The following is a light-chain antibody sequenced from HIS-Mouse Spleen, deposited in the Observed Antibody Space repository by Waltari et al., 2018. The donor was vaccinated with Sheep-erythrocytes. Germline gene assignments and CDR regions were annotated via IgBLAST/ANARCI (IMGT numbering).Light chain of an antibody. CDR2: DVS. CDR3: CSYAGSYNHV. J-gene: IGLJ1*01. V-gene: IGLV2-11*01. Sequence: QSALTQPRSVSGSPGQSVTIPCTGTSSDVGGYNYFSWYQQHPGKAPKLMLYDVSKRPSGVPDRFSGSKSGNTASLTISGLQAEDEADYYCCSYAGSYNHVFATGTKVTVL. CDR1: SSDVGGYNY.